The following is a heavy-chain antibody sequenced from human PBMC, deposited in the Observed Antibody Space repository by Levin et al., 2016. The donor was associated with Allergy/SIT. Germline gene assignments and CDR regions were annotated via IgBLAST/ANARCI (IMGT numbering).Heavy chain of an antibody. Sequence: GESLKISCAASGFTFDDYAMHWVRQAPGKGLEWVSYISSSGSTIYYADSVKGRFTISRDNAKNSLYLQMNSLRAEDTAVYYCARDNSEGWTGTTSSWTFDPWGQGTLVTVSS. CDR3: ARDNSEGWTGTTSSWTFDP. CDR1: GFTFDDYA. D-gene: IGHD1-1*01. J-gene: IGHJ5*02. CDR2: ISSSGSTI. V-gene: IGHV3-11*01.